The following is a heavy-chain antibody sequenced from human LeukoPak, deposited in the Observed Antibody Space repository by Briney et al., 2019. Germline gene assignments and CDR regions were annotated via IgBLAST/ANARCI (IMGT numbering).Heavy chain of an antibody. CDR2: ISSSSSTI. Sequence: GGSLRLSCAASGFTFSSYSMNWVRQAPGKGLEWVSYISSSSSTIYYADSVKGRFTISSDSSKNTLYLQMNRLRAEDAAVYYCAKAPVTTCSGAYCYPFDYWGQGTLVTVSS. CDR1: GFTFSSYS. D-gene: IGHD2-21*01. J-gene: IGHJ4*02. V-gene: IGHV3-48*01. CDR3: AKAPVTTCSGAYCYPFDY.